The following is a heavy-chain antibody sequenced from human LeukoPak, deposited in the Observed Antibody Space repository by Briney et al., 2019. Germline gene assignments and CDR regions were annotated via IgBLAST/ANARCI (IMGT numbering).Heavy chain of an antibody. D-gene: IGHD2-2*01. CDR3: ARVRCSSTSCYSWFDP. CDR1: GYTFTSYG. Sequence: ASVKVSCKASGYTFTSYGISWVRQAPGQGLEWMGWISAYNGNTNYAQKLQGRVTMTTDTSTSTAYMELRSLRSDDTAVYYCARVRCSSTSCYSWFDPWGQGTLVTVSS. V-gene: IGHV1-18*01. J-gene: IGHJ5*02. CDR2: ISAYNGNT.